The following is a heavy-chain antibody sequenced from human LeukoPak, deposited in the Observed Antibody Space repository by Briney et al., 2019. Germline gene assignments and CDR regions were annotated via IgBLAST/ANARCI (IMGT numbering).Heavy chain of an antibody. D-gene: IGHD5-18*01. CDR1: GFTFSSYS. Sequence: GGSLRLFCAASGFTFSSYSMNWVRQAPGKGLEWVASISSSSSYIYYADSVKGRFTISRDNAKNSLYLQMNSLRAEDTAVYYCARDLTTAMVTPHWFDPWGQGTLVTVSS. CDR2: ISSSSSYI. CDR3: ARDLTTAMVTPHWFDP. J-gene: IGHJ5*02. V-gene: IGHV3-21*01.